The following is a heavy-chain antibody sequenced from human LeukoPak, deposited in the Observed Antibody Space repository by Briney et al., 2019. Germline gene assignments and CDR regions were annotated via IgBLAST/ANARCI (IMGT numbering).Heavy chain of an antibody. J-gene: IGHJ4*02. D-gene: IGHD3-10*01. CDR3: ARDSYYYGTY. Sequence: GGSLRLSCAASGFTFDDYAMHWVRQAPGKGLVWVSGISWNSGSIGYADSVKGRFTISRDNAKNSLYLQMNSLRAEDTAVYYCARDSYYYGTYWGQGTLVTVSS. CDR2: ISWNSGSI. CDR1: GFTFDDYA. V-gene: IGHV3-9*01.